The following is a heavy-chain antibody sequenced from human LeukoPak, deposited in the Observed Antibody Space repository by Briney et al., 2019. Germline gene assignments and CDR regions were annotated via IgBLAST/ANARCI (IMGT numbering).Heavy chain of an antibody. J-gene: IGHJ4*02. CDR1: GGSISSSSFY. V-gene: IGHV4-39*01. CDR3: ARAVSGRFDY. CDR2: IYYNGGT. D-gene: IGHD6-19*01. Sequence: SETLSLTCTVSGGSISSSSFYWGWIRQPPGKGLEWIGSIYYNGGTYYNPSLKSRVTISVDTSKNQFSLRLSSVTAADTAVYYCARAVSGRFDYWGQGTLVTVSS.